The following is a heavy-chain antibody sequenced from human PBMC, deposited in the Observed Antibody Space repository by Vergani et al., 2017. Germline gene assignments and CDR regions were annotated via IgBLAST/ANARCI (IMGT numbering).Heavy chain of an antibody. V-gene: IGHV4-31*03. CDR3: ARILDLLSSPFDY. CDR1: GGSISSGGYY. J-gene: IGHJ4*02. CDR2: IYYSGST. Sequence: QVQLQESGPGLVKPSQTLSLTCTVSGGSISSGGYYWSCIRQHPGKGLEWIGYIYYSGSTYYNPSLKSRVTISVDTSKNQFSLKLSSVTAADTAVYYCARILDLLSSPFDYWGQGTLVTVSS. D-gene: IGHD2-21*01.